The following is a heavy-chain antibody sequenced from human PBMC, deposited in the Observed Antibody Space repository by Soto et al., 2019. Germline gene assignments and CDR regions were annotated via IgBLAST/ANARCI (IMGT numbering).Heavy chain of an antibody. CDR2: IYYSGST. Sequence: TLSLTCTVSGGSISSGDYYWSWIRQPPGKGLEWIGYIYYSGSTYYNPSLKSRVTISVDTSKNQFSLKLSSVTAADTAVYYCARDRKDYGGNMGTQWGQGTLVTVSP. CDR1: GGSISSGDYY. V-gene: IGHV4-30-4*01. D-gene: IGHD4-17*01. J-gene: IGHJ4*02. CDR3: ARDRKDYGGNMGTQ.